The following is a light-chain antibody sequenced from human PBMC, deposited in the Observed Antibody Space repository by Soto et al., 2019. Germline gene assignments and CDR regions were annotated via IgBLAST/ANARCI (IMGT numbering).Light chain of an antibody. CDR1: SSDVGSYNF. V-gene: IGLV2-23*02. CDR2: EVN. J-gene: IGLJ2*01. CDR3: CSYAGSSNVV. Sequence: QSALTQPASVSGSPGQSITISCTGTSSDVGSYNFVSWYQQHPAKAPRLMIYEVNKRPSGVSNRFSGSKSGNTASLTIPGLQADDEANYYCCSYAGSSNVVFGGGTKVTVL.